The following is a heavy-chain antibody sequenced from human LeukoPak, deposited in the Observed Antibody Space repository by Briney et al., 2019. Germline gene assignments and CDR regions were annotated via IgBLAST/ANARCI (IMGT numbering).Heavy chain of an antibody. V-gene: IGHV1-46*01. CDR2: INPSGGST. CDR1: GYTFTSYY. J-gene: IGHJ4*02. CDR3: AREVVHYYDSSGGSDY. D-gene: IGHD3-22*01. Sequence: ASVKVSCKASGYTFTSYYMHWVRQAPGQGLEWMGIINPSGGSTSYAQKFQGRVTMTRDTSTSTVYMELSSLGSEDTAVYYCAREVVHYYDSSGGSDYWGQGTLVTVSS.